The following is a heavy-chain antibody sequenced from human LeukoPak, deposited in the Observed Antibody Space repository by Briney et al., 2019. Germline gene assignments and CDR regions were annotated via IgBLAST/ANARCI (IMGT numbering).Heavy chain of an antibody. CDR2: ISGSGGST. Sequence: PGGSLRLSCAASGFTFSSYGMSWVRQAPGKGLEWVSAISGSGGSTYYADSVKGRFTISRDNSKNTLYLQMNSLRAEDTAVYYCASRVGATWNEGDYWGQGTLVTVSS. CDR1: GFTFSSYG. D-gene: IGHD1-26*01. CDR3: ASRVGATWNEGDY. V-gene: IGHV3-23*01. J-gene: IGHJ4*02.